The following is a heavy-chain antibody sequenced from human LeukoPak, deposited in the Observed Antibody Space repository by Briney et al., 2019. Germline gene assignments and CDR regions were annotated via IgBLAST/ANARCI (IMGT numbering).Heavy chain of an antibody. J-gene: IGHJ4*02. Sequence: GRSLRLSCAASGFTFSTYAMHWVRQAPGKGLEWVAVISSDGSDNYYADSVKGRFTISRDNSKNTLYLQMNSLRAEDTAVYYCARASYSSGWYGTPNFDYWGQGTLATVSS. D-gene: IGHD6-19*01. CDR1: GFTFSTYA. CDR2: ISSDGSDN. CDR3: ARASYSSGWYGTPNFDY. V-gene: IGHV3-30*04.